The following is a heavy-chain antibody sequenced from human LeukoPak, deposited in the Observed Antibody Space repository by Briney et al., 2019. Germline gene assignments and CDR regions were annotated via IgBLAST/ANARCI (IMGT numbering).Heavy chain of an antibody. CDR3: AKGRITIFGVVSALDY. CDR1: GFTFSSYA. V-gene: IGHV3-23*01. CDR2: ISGSGGST. D-gene: IGHD3-3*01. Sequence: QPGGSLRLSCAASGFTFSSYATSWVRQAPGKGLEWVSAISGSGGSTYYADSVKGRFTISRDNSKNTLYLQMNSLRAEDTAVYYCAKGRITIFGVVSALDYWGQGTLVTVSS. J-gene: IGHJ4*02.